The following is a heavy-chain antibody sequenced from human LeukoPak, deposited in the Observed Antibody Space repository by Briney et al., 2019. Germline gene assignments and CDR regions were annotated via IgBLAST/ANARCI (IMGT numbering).Heavy chain of an antibody. CDR2: INHSGST. V-gene: IGHV4-34*01. J-gene: IGHJ4*02. CDR3: ARATDTYYDFWSGPRIYYFDY. D-gene: IGHD3-3*01. Sequence: SETLSLTCTVSGGSISSYYWSWIRQPPGKGLEWIGEINHSGSTNYNPSLKSRVTISVDTSKNQFSLKLSSVTAADTAVYYCARATDTYYDFWSGPRIYYFDYWGQGTLVTVSS. CDR1: GGSISSYY.